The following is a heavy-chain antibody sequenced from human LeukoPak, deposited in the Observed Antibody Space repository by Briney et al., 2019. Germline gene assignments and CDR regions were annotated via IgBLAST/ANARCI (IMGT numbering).Heavy chain of an antibody. CDR1: GGSISSGSYY. CDR2: IYTSGST. V-gene: IGHV4-61*02. J-gene: IGHJ3*02. CDR3: ASDSGGRRDAFNI. Sequence: PSETLSLTCTVSGGSISSGSYYWSWIRQPAGKGLEWIGRIYTSGSTNYNPSLNSRVTISRDTSKNHFSLQLSSVTAADTAVYYCASDSGGRRDAFNIWGQGTMVTVSS. D-gene: IGHD2-8*02.